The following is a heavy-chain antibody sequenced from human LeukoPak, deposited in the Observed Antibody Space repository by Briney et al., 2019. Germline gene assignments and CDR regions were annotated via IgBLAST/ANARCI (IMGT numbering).Heavy chain of an antibody. V-gene: IGHV4-39*01. D-gene: IGHD3-16*01. CDR1: GGSISSSSYY. CDR3: ARHPTFCYFDS. CDR2: IYYSGST. Sequence: SETLSLTCTVSGGSISSSSYYWGWIRQPPGKGLEWIGSIYYSGSTYYNPSLKSRGAISVDTSRNQFSLKLSSVTAADTAVYYCARHPTFCYFDSWGQGTLVTVSS. J-gene: IGHJ4*02.